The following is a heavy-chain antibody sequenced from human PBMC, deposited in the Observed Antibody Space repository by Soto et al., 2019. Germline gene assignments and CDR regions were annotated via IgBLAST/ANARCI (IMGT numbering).Heavy chain of an antibody. CDR2: IWYDGDNK. CDR1: GFTFSSYG. J-gene: IGHJ4*02. V-gene: IGHV3-33*01. Sequence: QVQLVGSGGGVVQPGRSLRLSCAASGFTFSSYGMHWVRQAPGKGLEWVAVIWYDGDNKYYVDSVKGRFTISRDNSKNTLYLQMNSLRAEDTAVYYCARDDYGSAIPFDYWGQGTLVTVSS. D-gene: IGHD3-10*01. CDR3: ARDDYGSAIPFDY.